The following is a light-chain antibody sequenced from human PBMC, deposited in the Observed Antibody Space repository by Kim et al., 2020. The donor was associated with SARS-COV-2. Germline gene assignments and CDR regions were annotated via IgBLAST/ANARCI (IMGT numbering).Light chain of an antibody. J-gene: IGKJ3*01. CDR3: QQYNSYPIT. CDR1: QGISSY. CDR2: AAS. Sequence: IRMTQSPSSLSASTGDRVTITCRASQGISSYLAWYQQKPGKAPKLLIYAASTLQSGVPSRFSGSGSGTDFTLTISSLQPDDFATYYCQQYNSYPITFGPGTKVEIK. V-gene: IGKV1-8*01.